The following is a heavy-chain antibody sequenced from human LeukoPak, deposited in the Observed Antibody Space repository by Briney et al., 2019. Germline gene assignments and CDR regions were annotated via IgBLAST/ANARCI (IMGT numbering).Heavy chain of an antibody. CDR2: INHSGST. CDR1: GGSFSGYY. D-gene: IGHD3-22*01. Sequence: SETLSLTCAVYGGSFSGYYWSWIRQPPGKGLEWIGEINHSGSTNYNPSLKSRVTISVDTSKNQFSLKLSSVTAADTAVYYCARGPYYYDSSGQIDYSGQGTLVTVSS. J-gene: IGHJ4*02. V-gene: IGHV4-34*01. CDR3: ARGPYYYDSSGQIDY.